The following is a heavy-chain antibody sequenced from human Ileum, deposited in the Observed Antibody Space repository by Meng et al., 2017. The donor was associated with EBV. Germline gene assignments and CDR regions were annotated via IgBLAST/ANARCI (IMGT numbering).Heavy chain of an antibody. V-gene: IGHV4-4*02. D-gene: IGHD3-22*01. Sequence: QGVLQESGPGLVKPSVTLSLTCAVSGGSISRSDWWSWVRQPPGKGLEWIGETSHSGSTNYSPSLKSRVTISLDKSKNQLSPKLNSVTAADTAVYYCASSDYYRSDYWGQGTLVTVSS. CDR3: ASSDYYRSDY. CDR1: GGSISRSDW. J-gene: IGHJ4*02. CDR2: TSHSGST.